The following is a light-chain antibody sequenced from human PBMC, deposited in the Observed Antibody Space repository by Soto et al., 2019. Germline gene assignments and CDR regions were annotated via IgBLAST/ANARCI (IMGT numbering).Light chain of an antibody. Sequence: QSVLTQPPSASGTPGQRVTISCSGSSSNIGNTYVNWYQQFPGTAPKLLIFSNDHRPSGVPDRFSGSKSGTSAYLAISGLRSEDEGDYYCAAWDDSLRGHWAFGGGTKVTVL. CDR3: AAWDDSLRGHWA. V-gene: IGLV1-47*02. CDR2: SND. J-gene: IGLJ3*02. CDR1: SSNIGNTY.